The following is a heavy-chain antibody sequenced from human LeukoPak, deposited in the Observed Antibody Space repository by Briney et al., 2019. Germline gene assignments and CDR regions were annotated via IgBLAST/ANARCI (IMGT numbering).Heavy chain of an antibody. D-gene: IGHD1-26*01. CDR3: ASSGSYRFDY. Sequence: PGGSPRLSCAASGFTFSSYSMNWVRQAPGKGLEWVSHITASGTAMFYADSVKGRFTISRDNAKNSLYLQMNSLRDEDTAGYYCASSGSYRFDYWGQGTLVTVSS. J-gene: IGHJ4*02. CDR1: GFTFSSYS. CDR2: ITASGTAM. V-gene: IGHV3-48*02.